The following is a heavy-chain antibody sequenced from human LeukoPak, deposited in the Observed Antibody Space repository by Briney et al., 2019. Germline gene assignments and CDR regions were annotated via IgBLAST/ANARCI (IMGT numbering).Heavy chain of an antibody. J-gene: IGHJ4*02. D-gene: IGHD1-1*01. V-gene: IGHV1-69*13. CDR2: IIPIFGTA. Sequence: SVKVSCKASGGTFSSYAISWVRQAPGQGLEWMGGIIPIFGTANYAQKFQGRVTITADESTSTAYMALSSLRSEDTAVYYCARDLSGTTASWGQGTLVTVSS. CDR3: ARDLSGTTAS. CDR1: GGTFSSYA.